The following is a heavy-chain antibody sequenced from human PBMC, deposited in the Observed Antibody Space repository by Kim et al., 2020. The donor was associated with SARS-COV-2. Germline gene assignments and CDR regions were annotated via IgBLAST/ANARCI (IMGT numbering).Heavy chain of an antibody. J-gene: IGHJ5*02. V-gene: IGHV1-18*04. Sequence: ASVKVSCETSGYTFSSYGLSWLRQAPGQGLDWMGWISGYNGDTDYAPKFRDRLTVTTDTSTSTAYMELRSLTSDDTAIYYCARDRVTLIRGVIPPMFFDPWGQGTLVTVSS. CDR3: ARDRVTLIRGVIPPMFFDP. CDR2: ISGYNGDT. CDR1: GYTFSSYG. D-gene: IGHD3-10*01.